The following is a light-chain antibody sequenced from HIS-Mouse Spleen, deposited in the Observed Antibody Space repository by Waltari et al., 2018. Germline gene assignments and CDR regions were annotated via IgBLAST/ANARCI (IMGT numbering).Light chain of an antibody. CDR2: DDS. V-gene: IGLV3-21*03. J-gene: IGLJ1*01. CDR3: QVWDSSSDHYV. Sequence: SYVLTQPPSVSVAPGKTARITCGGNNIGSKSVHRYQQKPGQAPLLVVYDDSDRPSGLPERLSGSNSGNTATRTISRVEAGDEADYYCQVWDSSSDHYVFGTGTKVTVL. CDR1: NIGSKS.